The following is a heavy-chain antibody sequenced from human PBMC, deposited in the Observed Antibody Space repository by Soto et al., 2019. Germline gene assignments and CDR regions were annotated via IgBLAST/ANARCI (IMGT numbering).Heavy chain of an antibody. CDR2: IYYSGST. CDR1: GGSISSSSYY. D-gene: IGHD2-2*01. Sequence: QLQLQESGPGLVKPSETLSLTCTVSGGSISSSSYYWGWIRQPPGKGLEWIGSIYYSGSTYYNPSLKSRVPISVDTSKNQFSLKLSSVTAADTAVYYCARGYCSSTSCYGYNWFDPWGQGTLVTVSS. V-gene: IGHV4-39*01. J-gene: IGHJ5*02. CDR3: ARGYCSSTSCYGYNWFDP.